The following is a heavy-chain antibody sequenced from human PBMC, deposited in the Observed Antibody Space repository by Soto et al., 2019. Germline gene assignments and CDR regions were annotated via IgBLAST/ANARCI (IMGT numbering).Heavy chain of an antibody. Sequence: PGGSLRLSCAASGFTFSSYSMNWVRQAPGKGLEWVSSISSSSSYIYYADSVKGRFTISRDNAKNSLYLQMNSLRAEDTAVYYCARDEVATIGPTGYYYYYYMDVWGKGTTVTVSS. V-gene: IGHV3-21*01. CDR2: ISSSSSYI. CDR3: ARDEVATIGPTGYYYYYYMDV. D-gene: IGHD5-12*01. J-gene: IGHJ6*03. CDR1: GFTFSSYS.